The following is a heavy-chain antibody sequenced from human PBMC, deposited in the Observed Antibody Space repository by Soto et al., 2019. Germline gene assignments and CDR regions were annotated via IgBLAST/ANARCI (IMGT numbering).Heavy chain of an antibody. D-gene: IGHD5-12*01. V-gene: IGHV4-39*01. J-gene: IGHJ4*02. CDR3: ARHLYSGYDPYYFDY. CDR2: IYYSGST. CDR1: GGSISSSSYY. Sequence: SETLSLTCTVSGGSISSSSYYWGWIRQPPGKGLEWIGSIYYSGSTYYNPSLKSRVTISVDTSKNQFSLKLSSVTAADTAVYYCARHLYSGYDPYYFDYWGQGTLVTVSS.